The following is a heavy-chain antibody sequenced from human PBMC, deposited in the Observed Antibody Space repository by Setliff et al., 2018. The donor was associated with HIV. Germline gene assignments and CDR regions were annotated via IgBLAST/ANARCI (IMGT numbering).Heavy chain of an antibody. D-gene: IGHD3-3*01. V-gene: IGHV1-3*03. CDR1: GYTFRTYG. J-gene: IGHJ6*03. Sequence: ASVKVSCKASGYTFRTYGIHWVRQAPGQRLEYLGWINTANGNTKYSQDLQGRVSITSDTSASTSYMELSGLRSQDMAVYYCARGPLFGDQYYPYHYMDVWGKGTTVTVSS. CDR3: ARGPLFGDQYYPYHYMDV. CDR2: INTANGNT.